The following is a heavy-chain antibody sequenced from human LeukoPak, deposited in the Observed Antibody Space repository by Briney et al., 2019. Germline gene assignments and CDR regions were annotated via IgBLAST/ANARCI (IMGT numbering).Heavy chain of an antibody. CDR3: ARAVRAHPPADF. CDR1: GFSFSSYW. V-gene: IGHV3-74*01. Sequence: GGSLRLSCAASGFSFSSYWMHWVRQAPGKGLVWVSRINSDGSSTTYADSVKGRSSISRDNAKNTLYLHPDSLRAEDTGVYYCARAVRAHPPADFWGQGTLVTVSS. D-gene: IGHD3-3*01. CDR2: INSDGSST. J-gene: IGHJ4*02.